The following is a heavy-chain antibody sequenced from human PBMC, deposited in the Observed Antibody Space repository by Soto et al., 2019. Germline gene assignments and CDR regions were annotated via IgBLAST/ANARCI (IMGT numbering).Heavy chain of an antibody. CDR3: AGDPILEGYYYYGMDV. Sequence: RVSLGLSCAASGFTFSSYGMHWVRQAPGKGLEWVAVIWYDGSNKYYADSVKGRFTISRDNSKNTLYLQMNSLRAEDTAVYYCAGDPILEGYYYYGMDVWGQGTTVTVSS. CDR1: GFTFSSYG. J-gene: IGHJ6*02. D-gene: IGHD1-1*01. CDR2: IWYDGSNK. V-gene: IGHV3-33*01.